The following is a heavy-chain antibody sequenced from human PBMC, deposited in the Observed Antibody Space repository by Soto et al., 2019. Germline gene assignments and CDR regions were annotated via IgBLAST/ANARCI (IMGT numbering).Heavy chain of an antibody. J-gene: IGHJ4*02. CDR1: GYPFTDLY. V-gene: IGHV1-2*07. Sequence: ASVKVSCKPSGYPFTDLYIHWVRQAPGLGLEWMGCSDPISGASRKTHRFQGRFTMTRDTSNNTVYMELSSLRSDDTAVYFCARHIHGPLDXWGQGTLVTVSX. CDR3: ARHIHGPLDX. CDR2: SDPISGAS. D-gene: IGHD2-21*01.